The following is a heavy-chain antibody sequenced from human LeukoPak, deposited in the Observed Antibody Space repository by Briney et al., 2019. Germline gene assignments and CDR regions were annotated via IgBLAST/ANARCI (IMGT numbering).Heavy chain of an antibody. CDR1: GFTFSSYA. CDR3: GKVLVRDAFDI. D-gene: IGHD2-2*01. J-gene: IGHJ3*02. V-gene: IGHV3-23*01. CDR2: ISGSGGST. Sequence: GGPVRLSCAASGFTFSSYAMSWARQAPGKGLEWVSAISGSGGSTYYADSVKGRFTISRDNSKNTLYLQMKSLRAEGTAVYYCGKVLVRDAFDIWGQGRIASVSS.